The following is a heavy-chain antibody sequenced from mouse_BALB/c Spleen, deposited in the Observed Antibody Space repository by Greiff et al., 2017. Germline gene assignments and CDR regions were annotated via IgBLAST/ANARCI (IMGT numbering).Heavy chain of an antibody. Sequence: VQLQQSGAELVKPGASVKLSCTASGFNIKDTYMHWVKQRPEQGLEWIGRIDPANGNTKYDPKFQGKATITADTSSNTAYLQLSSLTSEDTAVYYCARTIYYGNYGVFDVWGAGTTVTVSS. J-gene: IGHJ1*01. CDR3: ARTIYYGNYGVFDV. CDR1: GFNIKDTY. D-gene: IGHD2-1*01. CDR2: IDPANGNT. V-gene: IGHV14-3*02.